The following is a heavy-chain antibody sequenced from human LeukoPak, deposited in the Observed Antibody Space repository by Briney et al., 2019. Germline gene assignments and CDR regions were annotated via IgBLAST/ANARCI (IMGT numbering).Heavy chain of an antibody. CDR2: IYYSGST. CDR3: ARVAIIEYSSSWFDY. Sequence: SETLSLTCTVSGVSISSSNSYWGWIRQPPGKGLEWIGTIYYSGSTYYNPSLKSRVTISVDTSKNQFSLKLTSVTAADTAVYYCARVAIIEYSSSWFDYWGQGTLVTVSS. V-gene: IGHV4-39*07. J-gene: IGHJ5*01. CDR1: GVSISSSNSY. D-gene: IGHD6-13*01.